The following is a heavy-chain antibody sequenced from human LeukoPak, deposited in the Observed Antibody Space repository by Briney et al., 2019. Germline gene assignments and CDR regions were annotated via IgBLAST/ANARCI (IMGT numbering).Heavy chain of an antibody. Sequence: PSETLSLTCTVSGGSISSGGYYWGWIRQHPGKGLEWIGYIYYSGSTYYNPSLKSRVTISVDTSKNQFSPKLSSVTAADTAVYYCARTRGVLRYFDWSNDAFDIWGQGTMVTVSS. CDR3: ARTRGVLRYFDWSNDAFDI. CDR2: IYYSGST. CDR1: GGSISSGGYY. D-gene: IGHD3-9*01. J-gene: IGHJ3*02. V-gene: IGHV4-31*03.